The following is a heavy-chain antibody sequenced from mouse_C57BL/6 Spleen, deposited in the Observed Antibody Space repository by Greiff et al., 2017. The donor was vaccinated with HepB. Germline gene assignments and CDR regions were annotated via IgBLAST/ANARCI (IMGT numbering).Heavy chain of an antibody. CDR3: AKNEEYFGAMDY. D-gene: IGHD5-2*01. V-gene: IGHV2-5*01. CDR1: GFSLTSYG. Sequence: VKLQESGPGLVQPSQSLSITCTVSGFSLTSYGVHWVRQSPGKGLEWLGVIWRGGSTDYNAAFMSRLSITKDNSKSQVFFKMNSLQADDTAIYYCAKNEEYFGAMDYWGQGTSVTVSS. J-gene: IGHJ4*01. CDR2: IWRGGST.